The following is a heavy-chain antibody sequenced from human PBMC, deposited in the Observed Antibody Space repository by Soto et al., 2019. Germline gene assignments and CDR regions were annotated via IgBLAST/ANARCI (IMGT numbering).Heavy chain of an antibody. J-gene: IGHJ5*02. D-gene: IGHD2-2*01. CDR3: ARGDILVVPAAIPWFDP. CDR2: IHHSGST. Sequence: QVQLQQWGAGLLKPSETLSLTCAVYGGSFSGYYWSWIRQPPGKGLEWIGEIHHSGSTNYNPSLKSRVTISVATSKNQFSLKLSSVTAADTAVYYCARGDILVVPAAIPWFDPWGQGTLVTVSS. V-gene: IGHV4-34*01. CDR1: GGSFSGYY.